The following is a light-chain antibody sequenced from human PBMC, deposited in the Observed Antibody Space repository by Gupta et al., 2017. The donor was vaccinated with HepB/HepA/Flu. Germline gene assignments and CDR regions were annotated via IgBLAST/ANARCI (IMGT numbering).Light chain of an antibody. V-gene: IGKV3-11*01. CDR1: QSVSSY. CDR3: QQRSNWPLT. Sequence: EIVFTHSPPTLSLSPGERATLSCRASQSVSSYLAWYQQKPGQAPRLLIYDASNRATGIPARFSGSGSGTDFTLTISSLEPEDFAVYYCQQRSNWPLTFGPGTKVDIK. J-gene: IGKJ3*01. CDR2: DAS.